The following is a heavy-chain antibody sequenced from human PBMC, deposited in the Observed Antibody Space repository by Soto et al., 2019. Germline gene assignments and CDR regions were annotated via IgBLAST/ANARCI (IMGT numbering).Heavy chain of an antibody. J-gene: IGHJ4*02. CDR2: IYYSGST. V-gene: IGHV4-31*03. D-gene: IGHD6-6*01. CDR1: GGSISSGGYY. Sequence: PSETLSLTCTVSGGSISSGGYYWSWIRQHPGKGLEWIGYIYYSGSTYYNPSLKSRVTISVDTSKNQFSLKLSSVTAADTDVYYCAQSSSSYFDYWGQGTLVTVSS. CDR3: AQSSSSYFDY.